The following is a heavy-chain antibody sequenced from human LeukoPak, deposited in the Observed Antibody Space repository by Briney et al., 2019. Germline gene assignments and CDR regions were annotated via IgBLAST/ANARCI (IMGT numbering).Heavy chain of an antibody. Sequence: SETLSLTCTVSGYSITTNYYWAWIRQSPGTGLEWIGSVYHNGETYYNPSLKSRVIKSGDTSKNEFSLRLTSVTAADTAVYYCVTPRSWELSDMAVWGKGTTVIVSS. CDR2: VYHNGET. CDR1: GYSITTNYY. CDR3: VTPRSWELSDMAV. J-gene: IGHJ6*03. D-gene: IGHD1-26*01. V-gene: IGHV4-38-2*02.